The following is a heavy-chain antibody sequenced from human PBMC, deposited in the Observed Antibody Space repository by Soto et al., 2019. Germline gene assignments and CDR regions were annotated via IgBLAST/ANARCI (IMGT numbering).Heavy chain of an antibody. J-gene: IGHJ4*02. Sequence: QLQLQESGSGLVKPSQTLSLTCAVSGGSISSGGYSWNWIRQPPGKGLEWIGYMYHSGSTYYNPSLTSRVTISVDRSKNQLSLKLSSVTAADTAVYYCARGRVVPADYWGQGTLVTVSS. D-gene: IGHD2-2*01. V-gene: IGHV4-30-2*01. CDR1: GGSISSGGYS. CDR3: ARGRVVPADY. CDR2: MYHSGST.